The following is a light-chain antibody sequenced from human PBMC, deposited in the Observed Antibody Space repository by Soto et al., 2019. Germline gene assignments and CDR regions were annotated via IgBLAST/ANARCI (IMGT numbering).Light chain of an antibody. Sequence: IQLTQSPSSLSASVGDRVTITCRASPAISFYVAWYQQRPGRAPQLLIYAASALQTGVPSRFSGSGSGTDFALTITTLQPEDSGTYYCQHPKWALGQGTTVEI. V-gene: IGKV1-9*01. CDR2: AAS. CDR1: PAISFY. J-gene: IGKJ1*01. CDR3: QHPKWA.